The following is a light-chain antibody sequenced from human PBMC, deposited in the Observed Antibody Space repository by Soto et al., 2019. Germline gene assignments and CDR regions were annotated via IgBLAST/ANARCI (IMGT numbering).Light chain of an antibody. V-gene: IGLV2-14*01. CDR3: NSHTSGDFRV. CDR1: SSDVGRYNH. Sequence: QSALTQPASVSGSPGQSITSSCTGSSSDVGRYNHVSWYQHHPGKAPKLLISEVSNRPSGVSNRFSGSKSGYTASLTISGLQAEDEADYYCNSHTSGDFRVFGTGTKVTVL. CDR2: EVS. J-gene: IGLJ1*01.